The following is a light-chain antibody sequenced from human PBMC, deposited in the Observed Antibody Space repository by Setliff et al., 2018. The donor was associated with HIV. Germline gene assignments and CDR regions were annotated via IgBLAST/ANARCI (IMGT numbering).Light chain of an antibody. CDR3: CSYAGSGTNV. Sequence: QSALTQPASVSGSPGQSITISCTGTSSDVGNYNLVSWYQQHPGTAPKLIIFEVRNRPSGVSSRFSGSKSGNMASLTISGLQGDDEADYYCCSYAGSGTNVFGTGTKVT. V-gene: IGLV2-23*02. CDR1: SSDVGNYNL. CDR2: EVR. J-gene: IGLJ1*01.